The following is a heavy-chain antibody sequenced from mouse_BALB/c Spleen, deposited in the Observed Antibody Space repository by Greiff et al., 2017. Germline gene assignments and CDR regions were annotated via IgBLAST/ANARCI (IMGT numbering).Heavy chain of an antibody. CDR3: SRRRERRYYYAMDY. J-gene: IGHJ4*01. V-gene: IGHV1S135*01. CDR2: IDPYNGGT. Sequence: EVKLMESGPELVKPGASVKVSCKASGYSFTDYNMYWVKQSHGKSLEWIGYIDPYNGGTSYNQKFKGKATLTVDKSSSTAFMHLNSLTSEDSADYACSRRRERRYYYAMDYWGQGTSVTVSS. CDR1: GYSFTDYN.